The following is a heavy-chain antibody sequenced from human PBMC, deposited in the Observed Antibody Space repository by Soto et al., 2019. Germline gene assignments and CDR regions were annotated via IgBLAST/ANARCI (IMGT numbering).Heavy chain of an antibody. V-gene: IGHV4-59*01. CDR3: ARAPDYDFWSGSNWFDP. D-gene: IGHD3-3*01. Sequence: SETLSLPLTVSRRYINPYFRNWTRHPPGEGLEWIGYMYYSGSTNYNASLKSRVIISVDTSKNQFSLKLSSVTAADTAVYYCARAPDYDFWSGSNWFDPWGQGALVTVSS. CDR2: MYYSGST. CDR1: RRYINPYF. J-gene: IGHJ5*02.